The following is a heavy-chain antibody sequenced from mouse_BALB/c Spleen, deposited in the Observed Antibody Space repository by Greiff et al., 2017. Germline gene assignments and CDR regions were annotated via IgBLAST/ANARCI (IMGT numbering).Heavy chain of an antibody. V-gene: IGHV3-6*02. Sequence: EVHLVESGPGLVKPSQSLSLTCSVTGYSITSGYYWNWIRQFPGNKLEWMGYISYDGSNNYNPSLKNRISITRDTSKNQFFLKLNSVTTEDTATYYCARQLGLYYYAMDYWGQGTSVTVSS. CDR2: ISYDGSN. J-gene: IGHJ4*01. CDR3: ARQLGLYYYAMDY. D-gene: IGHD3-1*01. CDR1: GYSITSGYY.